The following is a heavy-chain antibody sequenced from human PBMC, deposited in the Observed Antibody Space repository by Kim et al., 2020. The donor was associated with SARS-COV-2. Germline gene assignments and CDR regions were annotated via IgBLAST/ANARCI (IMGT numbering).Heavy chain of an antibody. D-gene: IGHD3-10*01. J-gene: IGHJ4*02. CDR3: KAKGTMVRGVIVLY. V-gene: IGHV3-15*01. Sequence: AAPVKGRFTISRDDSKNTLYLQMNSLKTEDTAVYYCKAKGTMVRGVIVLYWGQGTLVTVSS.